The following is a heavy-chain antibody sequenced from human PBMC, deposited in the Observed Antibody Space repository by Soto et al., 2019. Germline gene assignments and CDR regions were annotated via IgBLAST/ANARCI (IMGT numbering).Heavy chain of an antibody. D-gene: IGHD6-19*01. Sequence: SSGTPSPPRTVSCGSISRGGYYWSWIRQHPGKGLEWVWDIYYSGSTYYKPPLRSRVTISVDRSKNQFSLKLSSVTAADTAVYYCARAGGLGAVAVDYWGKGTLVTVSS. J-gene: IGHJ4*02. CDR1: CGSISRGGYY. CDR2: IYYSGST. V-gene: IGHV4-31*03. CDR3: ARAGGLGAVAVDY.